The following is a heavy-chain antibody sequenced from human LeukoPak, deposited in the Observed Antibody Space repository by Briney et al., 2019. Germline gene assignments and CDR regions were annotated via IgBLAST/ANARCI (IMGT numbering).Heavy chain of an antibody. D-gene: IGHD3-10*01. CDR2: MTSNGGRT. J-gene: IGHJ4*02. Sequence: GGSLRLSCAASGFTFSSNAMSWVRQAPGKGLEWASVMTSNGGRTYYADSVKGRFTISRDNSKNTLSLQMNSLRADDTAVYYCAKDAVAPGSGGDYFDYWGQGTLVTVSS. CDR3: AKDAVAPGSGGDYFDY. V-gene: IGHV3-23*01. CDR1: GFTFSSNA.